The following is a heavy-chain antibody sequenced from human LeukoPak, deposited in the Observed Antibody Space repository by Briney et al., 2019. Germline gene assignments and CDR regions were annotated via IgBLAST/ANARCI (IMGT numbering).Heavy chain of an antibody. CDR2: IYHSGST. J-gene: IGHJ4*02. CDR1: GYSISSGYY. CDR3: AVTGYYDFWSGSFDY. V-gene: IGHV4-38-2*02. D-gene: IGHD3-3*01. Sequence: SETLSLTCTASGYSISSGYYWGWIRQPPGKGLEWIGGIYHSGSTYYNPSLKSRVTISVDTSKNQFSLKLSSVTAADTAVYYCAVTGYYDFWSGSFDYWGQGTLVTVSS.